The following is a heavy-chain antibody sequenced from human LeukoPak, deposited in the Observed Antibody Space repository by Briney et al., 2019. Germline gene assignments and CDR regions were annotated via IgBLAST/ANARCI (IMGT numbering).Heavy chain of an antibody. J-gene: IGHJ4*02. D-gene: IGHD6-6*01. CDR1: GDSVSSKSAA. CDR3: ARERGSSPSGRYYFDS. Sequence: SQTLSLTCAISGDSVSSKSAAWNWIRQSPSRGLEWLGRTYYRTKWYNDHVVSVKSRITINPDTSRNQFSLQLNSVTPEDTAVYYCARERGSSPSGRYYFDSWGQGTLVTVSS. V-gene: IGHV6-1*01. CDR2: TYYRTKWYN.